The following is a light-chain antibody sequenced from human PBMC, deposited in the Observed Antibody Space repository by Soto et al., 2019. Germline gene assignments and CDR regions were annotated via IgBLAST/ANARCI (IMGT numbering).Light chain of an antibody. CDR3: QSYDTSLSGVI. V-gene: IGLV1-40*01. CDR2: ADN. CDR1: SSNIGAGYD. J-gene: IGLJ2*01. Sequence: QSGLTQTPSVSGAPGQKITISCTGSSSNIGAGYDVHWYQQLPGAAPRLLIYADNNRPSGIPDRFSASNSGTSASLAITGIQGEDVAVYYCQSYDTSLSGVIFGAGTKLTVL.